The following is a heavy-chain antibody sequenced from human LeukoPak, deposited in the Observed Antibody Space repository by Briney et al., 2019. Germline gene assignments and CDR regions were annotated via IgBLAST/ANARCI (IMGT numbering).Heavy chain of an antibody. D-gene: IGHD3-10*01. V-gene: IGHV4-59*11. CDR3: ARDRSSGSYSEFDY. Sequence: SETLSLTCSVSGGSISSLYWCWIRQPPGKGLEWIGYIYYSGSTNYNPSLKSRVTISVDTSKNQFSLKLSSVTAADTAVYYCARDRSSGSYSEFDYWGQGTLVTVSS. J-gene: IGHJ4*02. CDR2: IYYSGST. CDR1: GGSISSLY.